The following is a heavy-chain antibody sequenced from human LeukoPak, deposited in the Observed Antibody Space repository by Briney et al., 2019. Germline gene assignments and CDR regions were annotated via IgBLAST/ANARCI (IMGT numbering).Heavy chain of an antibody. D-gene: IGHD3-22*01. Sequence: TSETLSLTCTVSGGSISSSSYYWGWIRQPPGKGLEWIGSIYYSGSTYYNPSLKSRVTISVDTSKNQFSLKLSSVTAADTAVYYCARDPIPRHYYDSSRYFDLWGRGTLVTVSS. CDR3: ARDPIPRHYYDSSRYFDL. V-gene: IGHV4-39*07. CDR1: GGSISSSSYY. CDR2: IYYSGST. J-gene: IGHJ2*01.